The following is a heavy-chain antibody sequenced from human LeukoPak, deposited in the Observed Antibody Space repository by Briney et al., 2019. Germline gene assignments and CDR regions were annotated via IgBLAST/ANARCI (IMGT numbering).Heavy chain of an antibody. Sequence: GGSLRLSCAASGFTFSSYAMSWVRQVPGKGLEWVSAISGSGGSTYYADSVKGRFTISRDNSKNTLYLQMNSLRAEDTAVYYCAKGDCSSTSCYIFDYWGQGTLVTVSS. V-gene: IGHV3-23*01. D-gene: IGHD2-2*02. J-gene: IGHJ4*02. CDR2: ISGSGGST. CDR3: AKGDCSSTSCYIFDY. CDR1: GFTFSSYA.